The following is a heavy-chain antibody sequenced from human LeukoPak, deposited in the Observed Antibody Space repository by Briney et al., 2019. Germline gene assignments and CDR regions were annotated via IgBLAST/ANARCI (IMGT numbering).Heavy chain of an antibody. CDR1: GYSFTGYY. J-gene: IGHJ4*02. CDR2: INPYSGGT. CDR3: VRDRTKYCSSTSCPLDC. Sequence: ASVKVSCKASGYSFTGYYMHWVRQAPGQGLEWMGWINPYSGGTNYAQKFQGRVTITRDTSISTAYMELSRLRSDDTAVYYCVRDRTKYCSSTSCPLDCWGQGPLVTVPS. D-gene: IGHD2-2*01. V-gene: IGHV1-2*02.